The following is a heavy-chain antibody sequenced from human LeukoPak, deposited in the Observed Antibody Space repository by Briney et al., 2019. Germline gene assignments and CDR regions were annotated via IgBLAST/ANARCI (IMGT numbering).Heavy chain of an antibody. CDR2: IKSKTDGGTT. V-gene: IGHV3-15*01. J-gene: IGHJ4*02. D-gene: IGHD5-12*01. CDR3: TTVSLIYSGYDWYIDY. Sequence: GGSLRLSCAASGFTFSNAWMSWVRQAPGKGLEWVGRIKSKTDGGTTDYAAPVKGRFTISRDDTKNTLYLQMNSLKTEDTAVYYCTTVSLIYSGYDWYIDYWGQGTLVTVSS. CDR1: GFTFSNAW.